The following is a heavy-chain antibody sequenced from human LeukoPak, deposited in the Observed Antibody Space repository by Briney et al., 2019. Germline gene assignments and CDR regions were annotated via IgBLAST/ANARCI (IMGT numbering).Heavy chain of an antibody. J-gene: IGHJ4*02. D-gene: IGHD3-3*01. CDR1: GYTFTSYY. CDR2: INPSGGST. Sequence: GGSVKVSCKASGYTFTSYYMHWVRQAPGQGLEWMGIINPSGGSTSYAQKFQGRVTMTRDMSTSTVYMELSSLRSEDTAVYYCARDFWSGYFDYWGQGTLVTVSS. V-gene: IGHV1-46*01. CDR3: ARDFWSGYFDY.